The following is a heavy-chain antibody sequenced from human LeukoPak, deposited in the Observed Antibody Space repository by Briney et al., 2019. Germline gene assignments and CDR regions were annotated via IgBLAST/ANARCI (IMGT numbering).Heavy chain of an antibody. CDR1: GGSISSGGYS. CDR3: ARSDYYDSSGYYYNAFDI. CDR2: IYHSGST. V-gene: IGHV4-30-2*01. Sequence: SETLSLTCAVSGGSISSGGYSWRWIRQPPGKGLEWIGYIYHSGSTYYNPSLKSRVTISVDRSKNQFSLKLSSVTAADTAVYYCARSDYYDSSGYYYNAFDIWGQGTMVTVSS. D-gene: IGHD3-22*01. J-gene: IGHJ3*02.